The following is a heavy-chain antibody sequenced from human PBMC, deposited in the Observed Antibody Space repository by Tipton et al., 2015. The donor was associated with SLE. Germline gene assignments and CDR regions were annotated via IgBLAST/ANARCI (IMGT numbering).Heavy chain of an antibody. V-gene: IGHV4-61*02. CDR1: GDSISSGSYY. CDR3: ARAIAYQQLAPMDV. Sequence: TLSLTCTVSGDSISSGSYYWSWIRQPAGKGLEWIGRIYTSGSTNNNPSLKSRVTISVDTSKNQFSLKLSSVTAADTAVYYCARAIAYQQLAPMDVWGKGTTVTVSS. J-gene: IGHJ6*03. CDR2: IYTSGST. D-gene: IGHD6-13*01.